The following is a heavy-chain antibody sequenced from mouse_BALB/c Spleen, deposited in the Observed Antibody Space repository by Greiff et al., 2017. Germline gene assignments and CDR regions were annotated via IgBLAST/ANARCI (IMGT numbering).Heavy chain of an antibody. J-gene: IGHJ1*01. V-gene: IGHV1-87*01. CDR1: GYTFTSYW. D-gene: IGHD1-1*01. Sequence: VQLQQSGAELARPGASVKLSCKASGYTFTSYWMQWVKQRPGQGLEWIGAIYPGDGDTRYTQKFKGKATLTADKSSSTAYMQLSSLASEDSAVYYCARSSDWYFDVWGAGTTVTVSS. CDR2: IYPGDGDT. CDR3: ARSSDWYFDV.